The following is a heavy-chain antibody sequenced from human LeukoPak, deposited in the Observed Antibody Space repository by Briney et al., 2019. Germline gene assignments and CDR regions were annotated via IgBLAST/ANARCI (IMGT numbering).Heavy chain of an antibody. CDR3: ARDPLNRLGYYFDY. CDR2: INSDGSST. D-gene: IGHD6-19*01. V-gene: IGHV3-74*01. CDR1: GFTFSSYA. J-gene: IGHJ4*02. Sequence: GGSLRLSCAASGFTFSSYAMSWVRQAPGKGLVWVSRINSDGSSTSYADSVKGRFTISRDNAKNTLYLQMNSLRAEDTAVYYCARDPLNRLGYYFDYWGQGTLVTVSS.